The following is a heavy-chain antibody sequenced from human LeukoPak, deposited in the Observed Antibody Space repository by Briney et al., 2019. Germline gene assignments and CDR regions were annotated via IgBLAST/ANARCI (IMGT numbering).Heavy chain of an antibody. CDR2: MNPYSGNT. CDR3: ARGVTYCSSTSCYTLDY. CDR1: GYTFSSSD. D-gene: IGHD2-2*02. V-gene: IGHV1-8*01. Sequence: ASVKVSCKASGYTFSSSDINWVRQATGQGLEWMGWMNPYSGNTGYVQKFQGRVTMTRNTSISTAYMELSSLRSEDTAVYYCARGVTYCSSTSCYTLDYWGQGTLVTVSS. J-gene: IGHJ4*02.